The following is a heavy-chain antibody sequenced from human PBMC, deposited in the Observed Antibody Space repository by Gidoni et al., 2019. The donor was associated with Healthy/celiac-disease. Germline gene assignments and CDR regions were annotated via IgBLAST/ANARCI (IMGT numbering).Heavy chain of an antibody. CDR1: GYTFTSYA. J-gene: IGHJ4*02. CDR2: INAGNGNT. CDR3: ARDSKHYGSGSYGGYFDY. V-gene: IGHV1-3*01. D-gene: IGHD3-10*01. Sequence: QVQLVQSGAEVKKPGASVKVSCKASGYTFTSYAMHWVRQAPGQRLEWMGWINAGNGNTKYSQKFQGRVTITRDTSASTAYMELSSLRSEDTAVYYCARDSKHYGSGSYGGYFDYWGQGTLVTVSS.